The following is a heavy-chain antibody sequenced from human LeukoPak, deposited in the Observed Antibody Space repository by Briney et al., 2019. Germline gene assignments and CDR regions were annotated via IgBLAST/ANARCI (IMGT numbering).Heavy chain of an antibody. CDR3: ARDNSNQSLDP. CDR1: GFTFSDYD. Sequence: PGGSLRLSCAASGFTFSDYDMNWVRQTPGKGLEWVSSISSSSIYVYYADSAKGRFAISRDNAKNSLYLQMNSLRAEDTAVYYCARDNSNQSLDPWGQGTLVTVSS. V-gene: IGHV3-21*01. CDR2: ISSSSIYV. D-gene: IGHD2/OR15-2a*01. J-gene: IGHJ5*02.